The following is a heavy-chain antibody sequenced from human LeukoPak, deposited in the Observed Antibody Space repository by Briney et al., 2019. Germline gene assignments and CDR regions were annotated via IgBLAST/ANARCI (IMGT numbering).Heavy chain of an antibody. CDR1: GGSISSGSYY. D-gene: IGHD5-24*01. V-gene: IGHV4-61*02. CDR3: AREGRQTRWLQPAAVDY. Sequence: PSETLSLTCTVSGGSISSGSYYWSWIRQPAGKGLEWIGRIYTSGSTNYNPSLKSRVTISVDTSKNQFSLKLSSVTAADTAVYYCAREGRQTRWLQPAAVDYWRQGTLVTVSS. J-gene: IGHJ4*02. CDR2: IYTSGST.